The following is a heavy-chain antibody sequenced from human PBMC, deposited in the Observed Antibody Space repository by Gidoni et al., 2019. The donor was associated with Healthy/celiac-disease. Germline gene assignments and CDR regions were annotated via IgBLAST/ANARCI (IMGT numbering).Heavy chain of an antibody. CDR2: IKQDGSET. CDR1: GRTFSSYW. Sequence: EGQRVEAGGGWVQPGGSLRLSGAASGRTFSSYWMSWVRQAPGTGLEWVATIKQDGSETYYVASVKSRFTISRDHAKNSLYLQMNSLRAEDTAVYYCASDLEYSYGYTHWCQGTLVTVSS. J-gene: IGHJ4*02. CDR3: ASDLEYSYGYTH. D-gene: IGHD5-18*01. V-gene: IGHV3-7*01.